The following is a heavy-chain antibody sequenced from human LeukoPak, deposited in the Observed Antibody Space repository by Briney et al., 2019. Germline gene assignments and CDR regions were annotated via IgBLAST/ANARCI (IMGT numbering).Heavy chain of an antibody. J-gene: IGHJ4*02. CDR3: ARVRYYHGSEGYYHFDY. V-gene: IGHV3-7*01. CDR2: INQDGSEK. CDR1: GFTFSSYW. Sequence: PGGSLRLSCAASGFTFSSYWMSWVRRAPGKGLEWVANINQDGSEKYYVDSVKGRFTISRDNAKNSLCLQMNSLRAEDTAVYYCARVRYYHGSEGYYHFDYWGQGTLVTVSS. D-gene: IGHD3-10*01.